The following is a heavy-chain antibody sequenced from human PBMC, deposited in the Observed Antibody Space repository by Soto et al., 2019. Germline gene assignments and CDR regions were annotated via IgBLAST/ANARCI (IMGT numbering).Heavy chain of an antibody. CDR1: GGSISSSSYY. V-gene: IGHV4-39*01. J-gene: IGHJ4*02. Sequence: SETLSLTCTVSGGSISSSSYYWGWIRQPPGKGLEWIGSIYYSGSTYYNPSLKSRVTISVDTSKNQFSLKLSSVTAADTAVYYCARHLNGVVPYYFDYWGQGTLVTVSS. D-gene: IGHD7-27*01. CDR2: IYYSGST. CDR3: ARHLNGVVPYYFDY.